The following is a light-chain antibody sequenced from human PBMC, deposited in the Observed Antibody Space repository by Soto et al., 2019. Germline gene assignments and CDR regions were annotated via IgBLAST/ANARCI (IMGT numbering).Light chain of an antibody. J-gene: IGKJ5*01. CDR2: GAS. CDR1: QSVNTN. V-gene: IGKV3-20*01. CDR3: QQYGSSPLIS. Sequence: EIVVTQSPATLSVSPGERATLSCRASQSVNTNFAWYQQKPGQAPRLLIYGASTRATGIPDRFSGSGSGRDFTLTISGLEPEDFAVYYCQQYGSSPLISFGQGTRLEIK.